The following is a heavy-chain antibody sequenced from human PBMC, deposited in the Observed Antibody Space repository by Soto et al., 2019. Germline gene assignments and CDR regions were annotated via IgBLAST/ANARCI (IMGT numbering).Heavy chain of an antibody. D-gene: IGHD1-1*01. CDR3: ARVRYNWNRDFPHQHYYYGMDV. CDR1: GFTFSSYG. V-gene: IGHV3-33*08. J-gene: IGHJ6*02. CDR2: IWYDGSNK. Sequence: PGGSLRLSCAASGFTFSSYGMHWVRQAPGKGLEWVAVIWYDGSNKYYADSVKGRFTISRDNSKNTLYLQMNSLRAEDTAVYYCARVRYNWNRDFPHQHYYYGMDVWGQGTTVTVSS.